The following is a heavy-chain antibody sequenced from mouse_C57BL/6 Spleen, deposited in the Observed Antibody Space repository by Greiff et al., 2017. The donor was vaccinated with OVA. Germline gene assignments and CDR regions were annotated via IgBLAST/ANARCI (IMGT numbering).Heavy chain of an antibody. CDR2: ISSGSSTI. CDR1: GFTFSDYG. V-gene: IGHV5-17*01. J-gene: IGHJ2*01. Sequence: DVHLVESGGGLVKPGGSLKLSCAASGFTFSDYGMHWVRQAPEKGLEWVAYISSGSSTIYYADTVKGRFTISRDNAKNTLFLQMTSLRSEDTAMDYCARERYGSSYVVYWGKGTTLTVSS. D-gene: IGHD1-1*01. CDR3: ARERYGSSYVVY.